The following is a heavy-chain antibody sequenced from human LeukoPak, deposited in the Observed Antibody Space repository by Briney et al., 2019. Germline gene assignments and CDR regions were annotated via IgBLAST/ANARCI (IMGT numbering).Heavy chain of an antibody. V-gene: IGHV1-69*04. CDR1: GGTFSSYA. J-gene: IGHJ4*02. CDR3: AREWEMATIDY. D-gene: IGHD5-12*01. Sequence: ASVKVSCKASGGTFSSYAISWVRQAPGQGLEWMGRIIPILGIANYAQKFQGRVTITADKSTSTACMELSSLRSEDTAVYYCAREWEMATIDYWGQGTLVTVSS. CDR2: IIPILGIA.